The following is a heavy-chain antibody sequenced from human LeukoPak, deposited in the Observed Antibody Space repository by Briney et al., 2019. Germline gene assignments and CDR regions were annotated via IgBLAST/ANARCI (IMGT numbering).Heavy chain of an antibody. V-gene: IGHV1-8*01. CDR2: MNPNSDNT. Sequence: GASVKVSCKASGYTFTSYDINWVRQATGQGLEWMGWMNPNSDNTGYAQKFQGRVTMTRNTSISTAYMELSSLRSEDTAVYYCARGKPWYYYDSSGYYPPDYWGQGTLVTVSS. CDR1: GYTFTSYD. J-gene: IGHJ4*02. D-gene: IGHD3-22*01. CDR3: ARGKPWYYYDSSGYYPPDY.